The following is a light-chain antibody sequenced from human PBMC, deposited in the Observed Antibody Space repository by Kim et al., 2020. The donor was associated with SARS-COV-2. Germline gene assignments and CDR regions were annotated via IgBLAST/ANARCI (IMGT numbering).Light chain of an antibody. CDR3: QQANSFPYN. CDR2: AAS. Sequence: DIQMTQSPSSVSASVGDRVTITCRASQSIGNWLAWYQQQPGKAPRLLIYAASSLHTGVPSRFSGSGSGTDFTLTISSLHPEDFATYYCQQANSFPYNFGQGTKLQI. CDR1: QSIGNW. V-gene: IGKV1-12*02. J-gene: IGKJ2*01.